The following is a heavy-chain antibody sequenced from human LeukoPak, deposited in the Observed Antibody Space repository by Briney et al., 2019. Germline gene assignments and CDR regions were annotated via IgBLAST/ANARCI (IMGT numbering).Heavy chain of an antibody. V-gene: IGHV4-39*07. Sequence: PSETLSLTCTVSGGSISSSSYYWGWIRQPPGKGLEWIGSIYYSGSTNYNPSLKSRVTISVDTSKNQFSLKLSSVTAADTAVYYCARGVAADYWGQGTLVTVSS. CDR3: ARGVAADY. D-gene: IGHD2-15*01. CDR1: GGSISSSSYY. J-gene: IGHJ4*02. CDR2: IYYSGST.